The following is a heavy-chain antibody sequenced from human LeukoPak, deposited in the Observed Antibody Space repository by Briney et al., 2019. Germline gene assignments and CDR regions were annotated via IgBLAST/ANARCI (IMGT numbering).Heavy chain of an antibody. Sequence: SETLSLTCTVSGGSISSSSYYWGWIRQPPGKGLEWIGSIYYSGSTYYNPSLKSRVTISVDPSKNQFSLKLSSVTAADTAVYYCARLGSSGYYGNWFDPWGQGTLVTVSS. CDR1: GGSISSSSYY. V-gene: IGHV4-39*01. CDR2: IYYSGST. CDR3: ARLGSSGYYGNWFDP. J-gene: IGHJ5*02. D-gene: IGHD3-22*01.